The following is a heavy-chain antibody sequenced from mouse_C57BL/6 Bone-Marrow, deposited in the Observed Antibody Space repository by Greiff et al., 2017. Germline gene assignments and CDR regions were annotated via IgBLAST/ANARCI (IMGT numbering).Heavy chain of an antibody. Sequence: QVHVKQSGAELARPGASVKLSCKASGYTFTSYGISWVKQRTGQGLEWIGEIYPRSGNTYYNEKFKGKATLTADKSSSTAYMELRSLTSEDSAVYFCARGPLQVGDAMDYWGQGTSVTVSS. CDR3: ARGPLQVGDAMDY. CDR1: GYTFTSYG. D-gene: IGHD3-3*01. J-gene: IGHJ4*01. CDR2: IYPRSGNT. V-gene: IGHV1-81*01.